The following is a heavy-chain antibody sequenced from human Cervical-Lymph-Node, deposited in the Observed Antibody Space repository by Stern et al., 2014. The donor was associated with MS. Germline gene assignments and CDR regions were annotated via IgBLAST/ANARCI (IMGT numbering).Heavy chain of an antibody. CDR2: ILPVFGTP. CDR3: ARVGLKWLQFYYFDY. V-gene: IGHV1-69*01. Sequence: VQLVESGAEVKKPGASVKVSCKASGDTFNNYAISWVRQAPGQGLEWIAGILPVFGTPNYEKKCQGRVTITADESTSTAYMEMTSLSSDDTAAYYCARVGLKWLQFYYFDYWGQGTLVTVSS. J-gene: IGHJ4*02. D-gene: IGHD5-24*01. CDR1: GDTFNNYA.